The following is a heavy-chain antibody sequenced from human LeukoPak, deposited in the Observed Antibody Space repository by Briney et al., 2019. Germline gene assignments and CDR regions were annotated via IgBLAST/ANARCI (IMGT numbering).Heavy chain of an antibody. CDR2: IYPDDSDT. J-gene: IGHJ4*02. CDR3: ARHLGLRTLDY. Sequence: KSGESLKISCKGSGYSFTSYWIGWVRQMPRKGLEWMGTIYPDDSDTRYSPSFQGQVTISADRSITTAYLQWSSLNASDTAMYYCARHLGLRTLDYWGQGTLVTVSS. V-gene: IGHV5-51*01. CDR1: GYSFTSYW. D-gene: IGHD3/OR15-3a*01.